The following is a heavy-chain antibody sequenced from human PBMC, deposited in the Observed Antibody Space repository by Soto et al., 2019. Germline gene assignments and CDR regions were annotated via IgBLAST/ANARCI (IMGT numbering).Heavy chain of an antibody. V-gene: IGHV1-2*02. CDR3: AGNYYDSSDRDYLDY. D-gene: IGHD3-22*01. J-gene: IGHJ4*02. CDR1: GYTFTSYY. CDR2: NNPITGGT. Sequence: ASEKVSCKASGYTFTSYYIHWVRQAPGQGLEWMGWNNPITGGTNYAPKFQGRVTMTRDTSITTAYMELSRLRSDDTAVYYCAGNYYDSSDRDYLDYWGQGTPVTVSS.